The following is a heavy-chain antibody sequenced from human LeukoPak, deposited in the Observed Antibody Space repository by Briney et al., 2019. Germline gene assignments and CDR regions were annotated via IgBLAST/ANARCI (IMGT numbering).Heavy chain of an antibody. CDR2: ICYSGST. V-gene: IGHV4-31*03. CDR3: ARGLRYFDWLKTANWFDP. Sequence: SETLSLTCTVSGGSISSGGYYWGWIRQHPGKGLEWIGYICYSGSTYYNPSLKSRVTISVDTSKNQFSLKLSSVTAADTAVYYCARGLRYFDWLKTANWFDPWGQGTLVTVSS. J-gene: IGHJ5*02. CDR1: GGSISSGGYY. D-gene: IGHD3-9*01.